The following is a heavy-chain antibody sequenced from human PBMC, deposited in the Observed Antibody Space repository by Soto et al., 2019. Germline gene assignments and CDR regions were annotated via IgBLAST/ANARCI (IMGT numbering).Heavy chain of an antibody. V-gene: IGHV4-31*03. CDR2: IYYSGST. CDR3: ARDRIKEGYYFDY. J-gene: IGHJ4*02. Sequence: QVQLQESGPGLVKPSQTLSLTCTVSGGSISSGGYYWSWIRQHPGKGLEWIGYIYYSGSTYYNPSLKSRVTISVDTSKNQFSLKMSSVTAADTAVYYCARDRIKEGYYFDYWGQGTLVTVSS. CDR1: GGSISSGGYY.